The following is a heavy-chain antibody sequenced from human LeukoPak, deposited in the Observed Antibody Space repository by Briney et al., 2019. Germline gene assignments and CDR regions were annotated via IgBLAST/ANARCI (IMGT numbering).Heavy chain of an antibody. CDR2: IYAGGNT. CDR3: ARQQDTTKPGY. J-gene: IGHJ4*02. D-gene: IGHD5-18*01. Sequence: PGGSLRLSCAASGVSVSSNYMNWVRQAPGKGLEWVSIIYAGGNTYYADSVKGRFTISRDDSKNTLYLQVNGLRAEDTGVYYCARQQDTTKPGYWGQGTLVTVSS. CDR1: GVSVSSNY. V-gene: IGHV3-66*04.